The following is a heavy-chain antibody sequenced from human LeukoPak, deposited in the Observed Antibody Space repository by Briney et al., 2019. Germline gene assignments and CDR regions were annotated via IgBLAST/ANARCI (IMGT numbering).Heavy chain of an antibody. D-gene: IGHD3-9*01. Sequence: ASVKVSCKASGYTFTAYYIHWVRQAPGQGLELMGWINPNTGGTNYAQKLQGRVTMTTDTSTSTAYMELRSLRSDDTAVYYCARDSGYFDWLAHFDYWGQGTLVTVSS. CDR1: GYTFTAYY. J-gene: IGHJ4*02. CDR2: INPNTGGT. V-gene: IGHV1-2*02. CDR3: ARDSGYFDWLAHFDY.